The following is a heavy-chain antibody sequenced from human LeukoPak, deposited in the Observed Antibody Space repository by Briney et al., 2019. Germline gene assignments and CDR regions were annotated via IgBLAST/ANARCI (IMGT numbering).Heavy chain of an antibody. D-gene: IGHD1-26*01. J-gene: IGHJ4*02. Sequence: SVKVSCKASGYTFTGYYMHWVRQAPGQGLEWMGRIIPILGIANYAQKFQGRVTITADKSTSTAYMELSSLRSEDTAVYYCASLSGYFDYWGQGTLVTVSS. CDR2: IIPILGIA. CDR3: ASLSGYFDY. V-gene: IGHV1-69*02. CDR1: GYTFTGYY.